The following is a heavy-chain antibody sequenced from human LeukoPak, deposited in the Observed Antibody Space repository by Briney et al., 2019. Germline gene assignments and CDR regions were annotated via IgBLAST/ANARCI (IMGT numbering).Heavy chain of an antibody. Sequence: SETLSLTCTVSGDSISSYSWSWIRQPPGKGLEWVGDIYNSGNTNYNPSLKSRVTMSVSTSKNQFSLSLSSVTAADTAVYYCARQTRYNYGPAFDFWGQGALVTVSS. CDR1: GDSISSYS. CDR2: IYNSGNT. J-gene: IGHJ4*02. CDR3: ARQTRYNYGPAFDF. V-gene: IGHV4-59*08. D-gene: IGHD5-18*01.